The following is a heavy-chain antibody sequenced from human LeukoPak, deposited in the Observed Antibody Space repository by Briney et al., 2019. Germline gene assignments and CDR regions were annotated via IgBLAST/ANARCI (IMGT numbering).Heavy chain of an antibody. CDR3: AGSAAAGTFIFDY. Sequence: SETLSLTCSLSGGFIRFYNWSWSRQPPGKGLEWIGYIYYSGSTNYNPSLKSRVTISVDTSKNQFSLKLSSVTAADTAVYYCAGSAAAGTFIFDYWGQGTLVTVSS. CDR2: IYYSGST. V-gene: IGHV4-59*08. J-gene: IGHJ4*02. D-gene: IGHD6-13*01. CDR1: GGFIRFYN.